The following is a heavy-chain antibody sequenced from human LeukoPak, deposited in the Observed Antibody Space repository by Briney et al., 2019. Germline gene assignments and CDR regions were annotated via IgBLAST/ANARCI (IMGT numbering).Heavy chain of an antibody. J-gene: IGHJ4*02. CDR2: ISYDGSNK. V-gene: IGHV3-30*04. CDR1: GFTFSSYA. D-gene: IGHD3-10*01. Sequence: PGRSLRLSCAASGFTFSSYAMHWVRQAPGKGLEWVAVISYDGSNKYYADSVKGRFTISRDNSKNTLYLQMNSLRAEDTAVYYCARDSTLRFGEGYFDYWGQGTLVTVSS. CDR3: ARDSTLRFGEGYFDY.